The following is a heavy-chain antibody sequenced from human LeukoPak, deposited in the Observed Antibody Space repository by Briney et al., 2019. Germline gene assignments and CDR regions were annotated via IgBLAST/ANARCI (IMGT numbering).Heavy chain of an antibody. D-gene: IGHD3-10*01. CDR3: AREGFGELSHFDY. CDR1: GGSMSSYY. J-gene: IGHJ4*02. Sequence: SETLSLTCTVSGGSMSSYYWSWIRQPPGKGLEWIGYIYYSGSTNYNPSLKSRVTISVDTSKNQFSLKLSSVTAADTAVYYCAREGFGELSHFDYWVQGTLVTVSS. CDR2: IYYSGST. V-gene: IGHV4-59*08.